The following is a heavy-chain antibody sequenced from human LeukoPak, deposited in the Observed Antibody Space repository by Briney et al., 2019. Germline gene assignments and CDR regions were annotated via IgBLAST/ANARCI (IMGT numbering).Heavy chain of an antibody. CDR1: GFTFRSFW. J-gene: IGHJ4*02. V-gene: IGHV3-7*01. D-gene: IGHD2/OR15-2a*01. Sequence: GGSLRLSCAATGFTFRSFWMSWVRQAPGKGLEWLGHINQEASRTDHADSVKGRFTISRDNARNLLYLHMSSLRAEDTAVYYCAKYLSRAFDSWGQGILVSVSS. CDR2: INQEASRT. CDR3: AKYLSRAFDS.